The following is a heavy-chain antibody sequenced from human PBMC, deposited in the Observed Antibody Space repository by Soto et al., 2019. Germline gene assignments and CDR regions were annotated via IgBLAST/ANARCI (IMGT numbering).Heavy chain of an antibody. J-gene: IGHJ5*02. V-gene: IGHV4-39*01. CDR3: SGGVSVLRFGKAHPIGSGP. CDR2: IYYSGSP. Sequence: SETLSLTCTSSGDSISSSKYYWGWIRQPPGKGLEWIGSIYYSGSPYYNSSLKSRVTISVDTSKNQFSLKLSSVTAADTAIYFCSGGVSVLRFGKAHPIGSGPWGQGTLVTVSS. D-gene: IGHD3-10*01. CDR1: GDSISSSKYY.